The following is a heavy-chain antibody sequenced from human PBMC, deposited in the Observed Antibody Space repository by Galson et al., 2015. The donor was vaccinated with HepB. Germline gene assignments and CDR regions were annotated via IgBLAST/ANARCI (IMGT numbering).Heavy chain of an antibody. CDR3: ARGGRQTYNVMEG. CDR2: INTNTGNP. V-gene: IGHV7-4-1*01. Sequence: SVKVSCKASGYTFSTYAMNWVRQAPGQGLEWMGWINTNTGNPTYAQGFTGRFVFSLDTSVSTAYLQIGSLKAEDTAIYYCARGGRQTYNVMEGWGQGTLVTVSS. D-gene: IGHD1-1*01. CDR1: GYTFSTYA. J-gene: IGHJ4*02.